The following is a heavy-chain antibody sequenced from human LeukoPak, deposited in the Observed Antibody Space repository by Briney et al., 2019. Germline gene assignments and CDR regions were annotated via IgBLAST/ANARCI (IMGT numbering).Heavy chain of an antibody. J-gene: IGHJ6*03. CDR3: ARIPAAINYYYYYMDV. CDR1: GGSISSSSYY. CDR2: IYYSGST. D-gene: IGHD2-2*02. V-gene: IGHV4-39*01. Sequence: SETLSLTCTVSGGSISSSSYYWGWIRQPPGKGLEWIGSIYYSGSTYYNPSLKSRVTISVDTSKNQFSLKLSSVTAADTAVYYCARIPAAINYYYYYMDVWGKGTTVTVSS.